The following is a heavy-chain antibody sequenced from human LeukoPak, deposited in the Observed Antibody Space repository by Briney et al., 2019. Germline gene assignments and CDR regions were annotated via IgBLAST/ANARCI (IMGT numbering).Heavy chain of an antibody. CDR1: GYTFTGYY. V-gene: IGHV1-2*06. Sequence: ASVNVSCKASGYTFTGYYMHWVRQAPGQGLEWMGRINPNSGGTNYAQKFQGRVTMTRDTSISTAYMELSRLRSDDRAVYYCAREGSIAARPFDYWGQGTLVTVSS. CDR3: AREGSIAARPFDY. CDR2: INPNSGGT. D-gene: IGHD6-6*01. J-gene: IGHJ4*02.